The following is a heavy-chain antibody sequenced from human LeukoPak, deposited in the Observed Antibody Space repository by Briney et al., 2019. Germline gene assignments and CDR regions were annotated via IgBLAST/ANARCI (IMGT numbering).Heavy chain of an antibody. D-gene: IGHD2-15*01. V-gene: IGHV1-8*01. Sequence: ASVKVSCKASGYTFTSYDINWVRQATGQGLEWMGWMNPNSGNTGYAQKFQARVSMTRNTSISTAYMELSSLRSVDTAVYYCTRGLVVLSATSWAFDIWGHGTMVTVSS. CDR3: TRGLVVLSATSWAFDI. CDR1: GYTFTSYD. CDR2: MNPNSGNT. J-gene: IGHJ3*02.